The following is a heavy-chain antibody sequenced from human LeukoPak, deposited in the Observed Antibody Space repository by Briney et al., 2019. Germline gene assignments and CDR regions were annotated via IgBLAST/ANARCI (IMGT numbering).Heavy chain of an antibody. CDR1: GFTFSNYV. D-gene: IGHD2-8*02. J-gene: IGHJ3*02. V-gene: IGHV3-30*02. CDR3: AKEIYCTATTCQGNDAFHI. CDR2: IRYDGTTT. Sequence: GGSLRLSCAASGFTFSNYVMHWVRQAPGKGLEWVTFIRYDGTTTYYADSVKGRFAISRDNSRNTVYLQMSSLKAEGTAVYYCAKEIYCTATTCQGNDAFHIWGQGTVVTVSS.